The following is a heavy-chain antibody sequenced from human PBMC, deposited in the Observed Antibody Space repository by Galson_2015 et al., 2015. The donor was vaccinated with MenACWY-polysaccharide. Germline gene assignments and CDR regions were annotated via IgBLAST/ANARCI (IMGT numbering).Heavy chain of an antibody. J-gene: IGHJ6*02. Sequence: CAISGDSVSSNSAAWNWIRQSPSRGLEWLGRTYYRSKWYNDYAVSVKSRITINPDTSKNQFSPQLNSVTPEDTAVYYCARDRLPAARLGAPNYYYYGMDVWGQGTTVTVSS. D-gene: IGHD6-6*01. CDR1: GDSVSSNSAA. V-gene: IGHV6-1*01. CDR2: TYYRSKWYN. CDR3: ARDRLPAARLGAPNYYYYGMDV.